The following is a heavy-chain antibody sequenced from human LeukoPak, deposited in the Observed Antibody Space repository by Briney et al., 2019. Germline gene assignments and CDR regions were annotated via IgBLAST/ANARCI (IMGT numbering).Heavy chain of an antibody. J-gene: IGHJ4*02. D-gene: IGHD1-1*01. CDR2: IYYSGST. CDR1: GGSISSGGYY. V-gene: IGHV4-31*03. CDR3: ARAPLEGSVARVDY. Sequence: SETLSLTCTVSGGSISSGGYYWSWIRQHPGKGLEWIGYIYYSGSTYYNPSLKSRVTISVDTSKNQFSLKLSSVTAADTAVYYCARAPLEGSVARVDYWGQGTLVTVSS.